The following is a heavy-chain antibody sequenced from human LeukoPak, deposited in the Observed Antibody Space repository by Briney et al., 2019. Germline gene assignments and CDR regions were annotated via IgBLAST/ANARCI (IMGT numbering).Heavy chain of an antibody. D-gene: IGHD2-15*01. J-gene: IGHJ6*02. CDR1: GFTFSSYW. CDR2: IKQDGSEK. Sequence: GGSLRLSCAASGFTFSSYWMSWVRQAPGKGLERVANIKQDGSEKYYVDSVKGRFTISRDNAKNSLYLQMNSLRAEDTAVYYCARRSGYYYYGMDVWGQGTTVTVSS. V-gene: IGHV3-7*01. CDR3: ARRSGYYYYGMDV.